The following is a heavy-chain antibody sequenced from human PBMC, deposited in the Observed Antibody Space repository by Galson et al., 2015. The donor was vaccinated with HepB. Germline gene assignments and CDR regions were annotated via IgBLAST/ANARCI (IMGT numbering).Heavy chain of an antibody. CDR1: GFTFSNAW. J-gene: IGHJ4*02. CDR3: TTHSYTTKWYGYWGN. V-gene: IGHV3-15*01. CDR2: IKSKTDGGTA. D-gene: IGHD1-26*01. Sequence: SLRLSCAASGFTFSNAWMSWVRQVPGKGLEWIGRIKSKTDGGTADYAAPVKGRFAISRDDSKTTLYLQMNSLQTEDTAVYYCTTHSYTTKWYGYWGNWGQGTLVTVSS.